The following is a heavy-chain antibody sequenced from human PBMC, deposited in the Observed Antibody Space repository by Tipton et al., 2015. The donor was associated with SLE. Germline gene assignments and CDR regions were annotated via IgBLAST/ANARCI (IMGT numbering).Heavy chain of an antibody. D-gene: IGHD1-26*01. CDR1: GGSISSGSYY. CDR3: ARGFSGNRYYYYYMDV. J-gene: IGHJ6*03. V-gene: IGHV4-61*02. CDR2: IYTSGST. Sequence: TLSLTCTVSGGSISSGSYYWSWIRQPAGKGLEWIGRIYTSGSTNYNPSLKSRVTISVDTSKNQFSLKLSSVTAADTAVYYCARGFSGNRYYYYYMDVWGKGTTVTVSS.